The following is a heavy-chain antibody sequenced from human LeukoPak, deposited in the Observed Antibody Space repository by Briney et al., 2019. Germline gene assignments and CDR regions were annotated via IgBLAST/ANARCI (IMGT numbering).Heavy chain of an antibody. D-gene: IGHD1-26*01. V-gene: IGHV4-34*01. J-gene: IGHJ4*02. Sequence: GSLRLSCAASGFTFSDYYMSWIRQPPGKGLEWIGEINHSGSTNYNPSLKSRVTISVDTSKNQFSLKLSSVTAADTAVYYCARGRIVGATIWGQGTLVTVSS. CDR3: ARGRIVGATI. CDR1: GFTFSDYY. CDR2: INHSGST.